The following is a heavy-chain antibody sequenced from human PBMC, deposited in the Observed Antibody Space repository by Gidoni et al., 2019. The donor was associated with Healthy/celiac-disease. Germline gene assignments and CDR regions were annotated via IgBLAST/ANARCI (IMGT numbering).Heavy chain of an antibody. D-gene: IGHD3-3*01. CDR2: IYHSGST. CDR1: GGSISSSNW. V-gene: IGHV4-4*02. CDR3: ARIRITIFGVEIYYYYMDV. Sequence: QVQLQESGPGLVKPSGTLSLTCAVSGGSISSSNWWSWVRQPPGKGLEWIGEIYHSGSTNYNPSLKSRVTISVDKSKNQFSLKLSSVTAADTAVYYCARIRITIFGVEIYYYYMDVWGKGTTVTVSS. J-gene: IGHJ6*03.